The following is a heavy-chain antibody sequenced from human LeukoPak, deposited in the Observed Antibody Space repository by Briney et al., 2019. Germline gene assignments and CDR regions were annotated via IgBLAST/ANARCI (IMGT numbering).Heavy chain of an antibody. D-gene: IGHD1-26*01. CDR1: GFTFSSFR. CDR3: ASGPSIVGATETNFDY. J-gene: IGHJ4*02. Sequence: GGSLRLSCAASGFTFSSFRMNWVRQAPGKGLEWVSYISSSSTIYYADSVKGRFTISRDNAKNSLYLQMNSLRAEDTAVYYCASGPSIVGATETNFDYWGQGTLVTVSS. CDR2: ISSSSTI. V-gene: IGHV3-48*01.